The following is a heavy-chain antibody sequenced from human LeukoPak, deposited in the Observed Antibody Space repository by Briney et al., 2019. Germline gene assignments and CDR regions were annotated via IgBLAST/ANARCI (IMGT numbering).Heavy chain of an antibody. J-gene: IGHJ6*02. D-gene: IGHD6-6*01. V-gene: IGHV3-23*01. CDR1: RFTFNTYA. Sequence: TGGSLRLSCAASRFTFNTYAVNWVRQAPGKGLEWVSAISGNGDITYYADSVRGRFTISRDNSKNTLYLQMNSLRAEDTAVYYCAKGRYSSSSHYYYGMDVWGQGTTVTVSS. CDR2: ISGNGDIT. CDR3: AKGRYSSSSHYYYGMDV.